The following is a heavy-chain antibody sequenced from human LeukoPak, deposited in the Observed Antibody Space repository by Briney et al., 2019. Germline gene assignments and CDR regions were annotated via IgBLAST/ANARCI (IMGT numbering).Heavy chain of an antibody. D-gene: IGHD6-13*01. V-gene: IGHV1-18*04. J-gene: IGHJ5*02. CDR3: ARDQPQQLVRVCWFDP. Sequence: GESLKISCKGSGYSFTSYWIGWVRQAPGQGLEWMGWISAYNGNTNYAQKLQGRVTMTTDTSTSTAYMELRSLRSDDTAVYYCARDQPQQLVRVCWFDPWGQGTLVTVSS. CDR1: GYSFTSYW. CDR2: ISAYNGNT.